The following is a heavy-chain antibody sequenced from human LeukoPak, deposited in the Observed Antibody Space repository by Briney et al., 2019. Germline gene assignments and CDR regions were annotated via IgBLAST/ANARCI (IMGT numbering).Heavy chain of an antibody. Sequence: PGGSLRLSCSASGFSFSSYDMHWVRQAPGKGLEYISVISNNGDSTYYADSVKGRFTISRDNSKNTLYLQMSSLKPEDTAVYYCAKGGGYFSPYWYFDLWGRGTLVTVSS. D-gene: IGHD1-26*01. CDR1: GFSFSSYD. V-gene: IGHV3-64D*06. CDR2: ISNNGDST. CDR3: AKGGGYFSPYWYFDL. J-gene: IGHJ2*01.